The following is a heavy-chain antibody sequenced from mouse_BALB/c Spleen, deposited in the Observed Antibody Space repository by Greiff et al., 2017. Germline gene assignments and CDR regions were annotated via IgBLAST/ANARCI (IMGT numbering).Heavy chain of an antibody. CDR3: ARYDGSRFAY. Sequence: VQLQQSGAELARPGASVKLSCKASGYTFPDYYINWVKQRTGQGLEWIGEIYPGSGNTYYNEKFKGKATLTADKSSSTAYMQLSSLTSEDSAVYFCARYDGSRFAYWGQGTLVTVSA. V-gene: IGHV1-77*01. D-gene: IGHD2-3*01. CDR1: GYTFPDYY. CDR2: IYPGSGNT. J-gene: IGHJ3*01.